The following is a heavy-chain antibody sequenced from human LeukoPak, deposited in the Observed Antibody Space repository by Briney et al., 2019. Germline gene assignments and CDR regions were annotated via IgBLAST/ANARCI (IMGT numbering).Heavy chain of an antibody. CDR1: GFSFSSYA. CDR3: ARVEASGYDYGAFDY. Sequence: GGSLRLSCATYGFSFSSYAMSWVRQAPGKGLEWVSAMSSSDDGRYYAASVKGRFTISRDNAKNSLYLQMNSLRAEDTAVYYCARVEASGYDYGAFDYWGQGTLVTVPS. CDR2: MSSSDDGR. V-gene: IGHV3-21*01. J-gene: IGHJ4*02. D-gene: IGHD5-12*01.